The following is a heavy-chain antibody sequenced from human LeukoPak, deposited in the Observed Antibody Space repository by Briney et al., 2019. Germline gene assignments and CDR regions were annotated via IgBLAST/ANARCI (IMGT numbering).Heavy chain of an antibody. CDR1: GFTFSSYG. J-gene: IGHJ4*02. CDR3: AKAGIQLWAAVDY. D-gene: IGHD5-18*01. V-gene: IGHV3-30*18. Sequence: GGSPRLSCAASGFTFSSYGMHWVRQAPGKGLEWVAVISYDGSNKYYADSVKGRFTISRDNSKNTLYLQMNSLRAEDTAVYYCAKAGIQLWAAVDYWGQGTLVTVSS. CDR2: ISYDGSNK.